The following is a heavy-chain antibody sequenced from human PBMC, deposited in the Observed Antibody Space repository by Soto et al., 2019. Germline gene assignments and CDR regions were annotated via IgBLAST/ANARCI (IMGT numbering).Heavy chain of an antibody. Sequence: GGSLRLSCAASGFTFSDYSMNWVRQAPGKGLEWVSSIHHSSSYKYYADSVRGRFTISRDNSENILYLQMNSLRPDDTAVYFCARETSYDFWSGPQTMDVWGQGTTVTVSS. V-gene: IGHV3-21*01. D-gene: IGHD3-3*01. CDR2: IHHSSSYK. CDR3: ARETSYDFWSGPQTMDV. CDR1: GFTFSDYS. J-gene: IGHJ6*02.